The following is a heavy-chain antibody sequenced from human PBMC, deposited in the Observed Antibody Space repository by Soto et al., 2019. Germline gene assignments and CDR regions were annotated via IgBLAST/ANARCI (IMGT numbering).Heavy chain of an antibody. D-gene: IGHD2-21*01. J-gene: IGHJ6*02. CDR2: LYSSGLT. Sequence: PGGSLGLACAACGSIVRSHYMTWSRQAPGKGLEWVAVLYSSGLTYYADSVKGRSRISRVNSNNTLFLQLDSVRAEDTAVYYCARVGRDSCDPRGYGLDVWGQGTTVTVSS. V-gene: IGHV3-53*01. CDR1: GSIVRSHY. CDR3: ARVGRDSCDPRGYGLDV.